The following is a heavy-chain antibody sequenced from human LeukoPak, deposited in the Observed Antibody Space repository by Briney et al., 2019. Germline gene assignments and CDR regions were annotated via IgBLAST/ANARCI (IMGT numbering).Heavy chain of an antibody. Sequence: SETLSLTCAVYGGSFSGYYWSWIRQPPGKGLEWIGEINHSGSTNYNPSLKSRVTVSVDTSKNQFSLKLSSVTAADTAVYHCASLGLGYSYGYFDYWGQGTLVTVSS. CDR1: GGSFSGYY. V-gene: IGHV4-34*01. CDR3: ASLGLGYSYGYFDY. J-gene: IGHJ4*02. D-gene: IGHD5-18*01. CDR2: INHSGST.